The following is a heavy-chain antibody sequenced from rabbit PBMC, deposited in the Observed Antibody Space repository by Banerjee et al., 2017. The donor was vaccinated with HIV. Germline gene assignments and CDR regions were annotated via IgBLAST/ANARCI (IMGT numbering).Heavy chain of an antibody. V-gene: IGHV1S47*01. CDR1: GFDFSSYG. D-gene: IGHD4-1*01. Sequence: QEQLEESGGGLVQPGGSLTLSCKASGFDFSSYGVSWVRQAPGKGLEWIGYIDTVFGSTYYASWVNGRFTISLDNAQNTVPLQMTNLTAADTATYFCARDLAGVIGWNFNLWGQGTLVTVS. CDR3: ARDLAGVIGWNFNL. CDR2: IDTVFGST. J-gene: IGHJ4*01.